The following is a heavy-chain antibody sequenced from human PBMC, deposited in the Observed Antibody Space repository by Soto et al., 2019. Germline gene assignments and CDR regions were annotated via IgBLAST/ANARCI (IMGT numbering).Heavy chain of an antibody. J-gene: IGHJ3*02. Sequence: GASVKVSCKASGGTFSSYAISWVRQAPGQGLEWMGGIIPIFGTANYAQKFQGRVTITADESTSTAYMELSSLRSEDTAVYYCARTHPRAVAVAPKSYDAFDIWGQGTMVTVSS. V-gene: IGHV1-69*13. D-gene: IGHD6-19*01. CDR2: IIPIFGTA. CDR1: GGTFSSYA. CDR3: ARTHPRAVAVAPKSYDAFDI.